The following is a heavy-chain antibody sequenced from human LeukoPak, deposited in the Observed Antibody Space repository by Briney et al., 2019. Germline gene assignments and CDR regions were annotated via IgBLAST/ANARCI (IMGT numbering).Heavy chain of an antibody. D-gene: IGHD2-2*03. CDR2: ISNSGVTT. CDR3: AKDGYCSTTRCYPNHFDS. V-gene: IGHV3-23*01. J-gene: IGHJ4*02. Sequence: GGSLRLSCAASGFSFSSYAMSWVRQAPGKGLEWVSSISNSGVTTYYADSVKGRFTISRDNSKNTLFLQMNSLRAEDTAVYYCAKDGYCSTTRCYPNHFDSWGQGTLVTVSS. CDR1: GFSFSSYA.